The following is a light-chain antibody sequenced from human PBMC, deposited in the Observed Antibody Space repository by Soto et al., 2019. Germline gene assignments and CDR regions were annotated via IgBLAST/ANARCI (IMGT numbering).Light chain of an antibody. Sequence: QSALTQPASVSGSPGQSITISSTGTSSDVGGYNYVSWYQQHPGKAPKLMNYDVSNRPSGVSNRFSGSKSGNTASLTISGLQAEDEADYYCSSYTSSSTLVVFGGGTKLTVL. CDR2: DVS. CDR1: SSDVGGYNY. V-gene: IGLV2-14*01. CDR3: SSYTSSSTLVV. J-gene: IGLJ2*01.